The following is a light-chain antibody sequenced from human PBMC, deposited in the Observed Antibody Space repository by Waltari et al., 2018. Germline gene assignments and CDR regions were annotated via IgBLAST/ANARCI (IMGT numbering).Light chain of an antibody. Sequence: EIVLTQSPGTLSLSQGEGATLSCRTSQTIRTTYLAWYQQKPGQAPTLLIYGTFTRATSIPDRFTGSGSGTHFSLTISSLEPEDFATYYCQQYDISPLTFGGGTKVEIK. CDR3: QQYDISPLT. V-gene: IGKV3-20*01. CDR1: QTIRTTY. J-gene: IGKJ4*01. CDR2: GTF.